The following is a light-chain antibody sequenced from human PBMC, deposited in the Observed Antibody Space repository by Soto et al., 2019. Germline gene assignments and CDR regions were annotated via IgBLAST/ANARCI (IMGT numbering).Light chain of an antibody. CDR2: AAS. CDR1: QSISSY. V-gene: IGKV1-39*01. J-gene: IGKJ1*01. Sequence: DIQVSNSPSSLSAYVGDRVTITCRASQSISSYLNCYQQKPGKAPKLLIYAASSLQSGVPSRFSGSGSGTDFTLTISSLQPDDFATYYCQQYNSYSFGQGSKVDVK. CDR3: QQYNSYS.